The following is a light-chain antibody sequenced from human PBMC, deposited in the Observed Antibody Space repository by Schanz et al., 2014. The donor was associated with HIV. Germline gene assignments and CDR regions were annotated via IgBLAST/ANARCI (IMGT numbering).Light chain of an antibody. V-gene: IGKV3D-20*02. J-gene: IGKJ2*01. CDR3: QQRSNWPPMYT. CDR2: GAS. CDR1: QSVSSSY. Sequence: EIVLTQSPGTLSLSPGERATLSCRASQSVSSSYLAWYQQKPGQAPRLLIYGASSRATGIPDRFSGSGSGTDFTLTISRLEPEDFALYYCQQRSNWPPMYTFGQGTKLEIK.